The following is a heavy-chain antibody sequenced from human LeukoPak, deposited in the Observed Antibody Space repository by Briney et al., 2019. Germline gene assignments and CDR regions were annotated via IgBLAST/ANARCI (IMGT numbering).Heavy chain of an antibody. V-gene: IGHV1-2*02. CDR1: GYTFTGYY. CDR2: INPNSGVT. CDR3: ARQAGESTSCYFDY. J-gene: IGHJ4*02. Sequence: ASGKVSCKASGYTFTGYYIHWVRQAPGQGLEWMGWINPNSGVTTYAQRFQGRVTMTRDTSISTAYMELSRLGSDDTAVFYCARQAGESTSCYFDYWGQGTLVTVSS. D-gene: IGHD3-10*01.